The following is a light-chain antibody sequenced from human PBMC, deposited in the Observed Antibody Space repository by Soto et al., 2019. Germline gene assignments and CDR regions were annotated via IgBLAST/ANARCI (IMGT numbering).Light chain of an antibody. CDR1: SSNIGSNT. Sequence: QSVLTQPPSASGTPGQRVTISCSGSSSNIGSNTVNWYQQLPGTAPKLLIYSNNQRPSGVPDRSSGSKSGTSASLAISGLQSEDEADYYCAAWDDSLNYVFGTGTKVTVL. J-gene: IGLJ1*01. V-gene: IGLV1-44*01. CDR2: SNN. CDR3: AAWDDSLNYV.